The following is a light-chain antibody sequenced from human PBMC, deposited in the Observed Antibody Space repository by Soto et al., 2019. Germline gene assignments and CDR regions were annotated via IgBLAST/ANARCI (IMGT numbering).Light chain of an antibody. CDR3: MQGLQTPQT. CDR1: QSLLHSNGYNY. Sequence: DIVMTQSPLSLPVTPGEPASISCRSSQSLLHSNGYNYLDWYLQRPGQSPQLLIFLGSDWASGVPDRFSSSGSGTDFTLKISRVEAEDVGVYYCMQGLQTPQTFGQGTKVEIK. CDR2: LGS. V-gene: IGKV2-28*01. J-gene: IGKJ1*01.